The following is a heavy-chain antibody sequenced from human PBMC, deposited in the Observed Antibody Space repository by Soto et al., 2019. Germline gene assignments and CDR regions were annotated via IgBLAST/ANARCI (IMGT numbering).Heavy chain of an antibody. Sequence: QVQLVQSGAEVKKPGSSVKVSCKASGGTFSSYAISWVRQAPGQGLEWMGGIIPIFGTANYAQKFQGRVTITADESTSTAYMELSSLRSEDTAVYYCATNPMRARWLQFRDYYYGMDVWGQGTTVTVSS. J-gene: IGHJ6*02. CDR1: GGTFSSYA. CDR2: IIPIFGTA. D-gene: IGHD5-12*01. CDR3: ATNPMRARWLQFRDYYYGMDV. V-gene: IGHV1-69*12.